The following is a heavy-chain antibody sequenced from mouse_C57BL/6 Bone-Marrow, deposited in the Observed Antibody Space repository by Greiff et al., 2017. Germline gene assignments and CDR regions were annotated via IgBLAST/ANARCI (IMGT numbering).Heavy chain of an antibody. V-gene: IGHV1-50*01. CDR3: AREGGLHYYTMDY. D-gene: IGHD1-1*02. J-gene: IGHJ4*01. Sequence: VQLQQPGAELVKPGASVKLSCKASGYTFTSYWMQWVKQRPGQGLEWIGEIDPSDSYTNYNQKFKGKATLTVDTSSSTAYMPLSSLTSEDSAVYYCAREGGLHYYTMDYWGQGTSVTVSS. CDR1: GYTFTSYW. CDR2: IDPSDSYT.